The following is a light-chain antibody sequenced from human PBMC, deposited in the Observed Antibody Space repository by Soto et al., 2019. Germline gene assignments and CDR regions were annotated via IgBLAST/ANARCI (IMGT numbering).Light chain of an antibody. J-gene: IGLJ2*01. CDR1: SSDVGGYNY. CDR3: SSYAGSPVV. CDR2: EVI. Sequence: QSALPQPPSASGSPGQSVTISCTGTSSDVGGYNYVSWYQQYPGKAPKLMIYEVIKRPSGVPDRFSGSKSGNTASLTVSGLQAEDEADYYCSSYAGSPVVFGGGTKLTVL. V-gene: IGLV2-8*01.